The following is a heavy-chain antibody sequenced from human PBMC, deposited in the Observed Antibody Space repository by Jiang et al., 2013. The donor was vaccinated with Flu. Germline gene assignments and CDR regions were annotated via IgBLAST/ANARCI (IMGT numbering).Heavy chain of an antibody. Sequence: VQLVESGGGVVQPGRSLRLSCVASGFTFSNYGMHWVRQAPGKGLEWVAVIWYDGSDHYYADSVKGRFTISRDNSKNTLYLQMNSLRAEDTALYYCARPFYYDSSGYYDYWGQGTLVTVSS. J-gene: IGHJ4*02. CDR3: ARPFYYDSSGYYDY. CDR1: GFTFSNYG. D-gene: IGHD3-22*01. V-gene: IGHV3-33*01. CDR2: IWYDGSDH.